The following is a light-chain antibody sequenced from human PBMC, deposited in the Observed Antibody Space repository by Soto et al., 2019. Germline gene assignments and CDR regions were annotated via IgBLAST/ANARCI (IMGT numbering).Light chain of an antibody. V-gene: IGLV1-40*01. J-gene: IGLJ1*01. CDR2: RNS. CDR1: SSNIGAPYD. Sequence: QSVLTQPPSVSGAPGQRVTISCTGSSSNIGAPYDVHWYQQLPGTAPKLLIYRNSNRPSGVPDRFSGSKSDTSASLAITGLQAEDEADYYCQSYDSSRREGVFGTGTKVTVL. CDR3: QSYDSSRREGV.